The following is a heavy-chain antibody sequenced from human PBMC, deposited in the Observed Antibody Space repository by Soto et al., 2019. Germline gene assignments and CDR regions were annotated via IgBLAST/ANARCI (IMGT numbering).Heavy chain of an antibody. J-gene: IGHJ5*02. V-gene: IGHV3-21*04. CDR2: ISSSSSYI. D-gene: IGHD6-6*01. CDR3: ARGGYSSSSYDWFDP. CDR1: GFTFSSYS. Sequence: GGSLSLSCAASGFTFSSYSMNWVRQAPGKGLEWVSSISSSSSYIYYADSVKGRFTISRDNAKNSLYLQMNSLRAEDTAVYYCARGGYSSSSYDWFDPWGQGTLVTVSS.